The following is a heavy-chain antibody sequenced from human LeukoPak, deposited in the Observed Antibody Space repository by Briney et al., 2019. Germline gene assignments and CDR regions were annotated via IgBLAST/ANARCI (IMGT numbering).Heavy chain of an antibody. CDR3: ARGYDYGNYEWNDY. CDR2: MNPNSGNT. CDR1: GYTFTSYD. D-gene: IGHD4-11*01. Sequence: ASVKVSCKASGYTFTSYDINWVRQATGQGLEWMGWMNPNSGNTGYAQKFQGRVTMTRNTSISTAYMELSSLRSEDTAVYYCARGYDYGNYEWNDYWGQGTLVTVSS. J-gene: IGHJ4*02. V-gene: IGHV1-8*01.